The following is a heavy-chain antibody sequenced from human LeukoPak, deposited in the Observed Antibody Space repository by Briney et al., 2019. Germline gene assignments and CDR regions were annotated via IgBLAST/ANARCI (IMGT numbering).Heavy chain of an antibody. Sequence: SGGSLRLSCAASGFTFSSYGMHWVRQAPGKGLEWVAVIWYDGSNKYYADSVKGRFIISRDNSKNTLYLQMNSLRAEDTAVYYCARDMYYDILTGYADFDYWGQGTLVTVSS. D-gene: IGHD3-9*01. CDR3: ARDMYYDILTGYADFDY. J-gene: IGHJ4*02. V-gene: IGHV3-33*01. CDR1: GFTFSSYG. CDR2: IWYDGSNK.